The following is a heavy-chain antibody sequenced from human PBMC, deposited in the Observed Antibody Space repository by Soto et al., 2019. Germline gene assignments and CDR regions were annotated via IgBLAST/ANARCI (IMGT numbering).Heavy chain of an antibody. V-gene: IGHV3-20*04. D-gene: IGHD3-16*01. J-gene: IGHJ4*02. CDR2: INWIGGST. CDR1: GFTFSSYT. CDR3: ARHGGTPDLYFDY. Sequence: GGSLRLSCAASGFTFSSYTMSWVRQAPGKGLAWVSAINWIGGSTNYADSMKDRFTISRDNAKNSLYLQMSSLRAEDTALYYCARHGGTPDLYFDYWGQGTPVTVSS.